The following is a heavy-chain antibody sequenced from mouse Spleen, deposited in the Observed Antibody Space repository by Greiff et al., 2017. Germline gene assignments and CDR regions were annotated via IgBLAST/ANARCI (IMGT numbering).Heavy chain of an antibody. Sequence: EVKLVESGGGLVKPGGSLKLSCAASGFTFSSYAMSWVRQTPEKRLEWVATISDGGSYTYYPDNVKGRFTISRDNAKNNLYLQMSHLKSEDTAMYYCARDHYSTFAYWGQGTLVTVSA. CDR1: GFTFSSYA. V-gene: IGHV5-4*01. CDR3: ARDHYSTFAY. CDR2: ISDGGSYT. D-gene: IGHD2-5*01. J-gene: IGHJ3*01.